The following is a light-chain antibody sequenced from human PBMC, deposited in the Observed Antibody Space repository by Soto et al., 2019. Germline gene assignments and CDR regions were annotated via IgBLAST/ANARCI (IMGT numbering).Light chain of an antibody. CDR3: ASHAGSSHAWV. V-gene: IGLV2-11*01. CDR1: SSDVGGYQF. J-gene: IGLJ3*02. CDR2: EVT. Sequence: QSVLTQPRSVSGSPGQSVTISCTGTSSDVGGYQFVSWYQQYPGKASKVMIYEVTKRPSGVPDRFSGSKSGNTASLTVSGLQADDEADYYCASHAGSSHAWVFGGGTKLT.